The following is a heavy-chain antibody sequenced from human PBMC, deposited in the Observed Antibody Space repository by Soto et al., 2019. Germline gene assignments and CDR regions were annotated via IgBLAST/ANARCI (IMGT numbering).Heavy chain of an antibody. CDR2: ISGSGGST. D-gene: IGHD6-6*01. Sequence: EVQLLESGGGLVQPGGSLRLSCAASGFTFSSYAMSWVRQAPGKGLEWVSAISGSGGSTYYADSVKGRFTISRDNSKNTLYLQMNSLRAEDTAVYYCVGSFGWRVGREYSSSSRYWYFDLWGRGTLVTVSS. J-gene: IGHJ2*01. CDR3: VGSFGWRVGREYSSSSRYWYFDL. V-gene: IGHV3-23*01. CDR1: GFTFSSYA.